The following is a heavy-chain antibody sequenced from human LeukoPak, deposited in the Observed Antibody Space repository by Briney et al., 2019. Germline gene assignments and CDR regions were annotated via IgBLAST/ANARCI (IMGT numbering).Heavy chain of an antibody. CDR3: ARDLSAKFDY. CDR1: GFTFTTYG. Sequence: GGTLRLSCSASGFTFTTYGMNWVRQAPGKGLEWVSGIGGSGTRTYYADSVKGRFTISRDNSKNTLYLQMNSLRAEDTAVYYCARDLSAKFDYWGQGTLVTVSS. J-gene: IGHJ4*02. CDR2: IGGSGTRT. V-gene: IGHV3-23*01.